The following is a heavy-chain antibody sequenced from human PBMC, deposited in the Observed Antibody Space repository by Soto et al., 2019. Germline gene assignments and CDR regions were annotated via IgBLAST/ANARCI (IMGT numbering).Heavy chain of an antibody. CDR3: ARLKVGSSSNYYYYYYMDV. J-gene: IGHJ6*03. V-gene: IGHV4-39*01. CDR2: IYYSGST. D-gene: IGHD6-6*01. CDR1: GGCISSSSYY. Sequence: SETLSLTCTVSGGCISSSSYYWGWIRQPPGKGLEWIGSIYYSGSTYYNPSLKSRVTISVDTSKNQFSLKLSSVTAADTAVYYCARLKVGSSSNYYYYYYMDVWGKGTTVTVSS.